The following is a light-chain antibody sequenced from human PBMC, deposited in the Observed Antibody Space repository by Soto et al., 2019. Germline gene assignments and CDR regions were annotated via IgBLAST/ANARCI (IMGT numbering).Light chain of an antibody. J-gene: IGKJ1*01. Sequence: DIQMTQSPSSLSASVGDRVTITCPASQSISTYLNWYQQKPGKAPKLLIYGASSLQSGVPSGFRGSGTGTHFTITISSLQPEDFATYYCQQRCSTSWTFGQGNKVELK. CDR1: QSISTY. CDR2: GAS. V-gene: IGKV1-39*01. CDR3: QQRCSTSWT.